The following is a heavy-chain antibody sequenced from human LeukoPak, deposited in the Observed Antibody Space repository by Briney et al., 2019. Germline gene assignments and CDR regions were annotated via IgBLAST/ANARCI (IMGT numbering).Heavy chain of an antibody. CDR3: ARDLFGGWAHDY. CDR1: GFTFSTYW. V-gene: IGHV3-7*03. CDR2: IKQDGSEK. J-gene: IGHJ4*02. Sequence: GGSLRLSCTASGFTFSTYWMDWVRQAPGKGLEWVANIKQDGSEKYYVDSVKGRFTISRDNAKNSLYLQMNSLRAEDTAVYYCARDLFGGWAHDYWGQGTLVTVSS. D-gene: IGHD6-19*01.